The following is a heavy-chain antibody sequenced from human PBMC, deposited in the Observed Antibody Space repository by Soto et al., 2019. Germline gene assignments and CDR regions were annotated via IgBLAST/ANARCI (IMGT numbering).Heavy chain of an antibody. J-gene: IGHJ5*02. CDR3: TKTITTSGVSSRGRGALLDA. D-gene: IGHD3-3*01. CDR1: GFTFSFYG. V-gene: IGHV3-30*18. Sequence: GWSRRRSCAASGFTFSFYGMHWVRPAPGKWLEWVAVISHEGSSKHYADSVQGRFTISRDNARNTVSLLMNSLRAEDTAIYYCTKTITTSGVSSRGRGALLDAWGQGTLVTVSS. CDR2: ISHEGSSK.